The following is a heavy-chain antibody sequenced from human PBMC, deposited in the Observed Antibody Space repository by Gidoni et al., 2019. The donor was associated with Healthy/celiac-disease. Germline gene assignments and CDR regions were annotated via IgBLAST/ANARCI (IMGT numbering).Heavy chain of an antibody. J-gene: IGHJ2*01. Sequence: QVQLVESGGGVVQPGRSLRLSCAASGFTFSSYGMHWVRQAPGKGLGWVAVILYDGSNKYYADSVKGRFTSSRDNSKNTLYLKMNSLRAEDTAVYYCARDSIQLWSQPYWYFDLWGRGTLVTVSS. CDR3: ARDSIQLWSQPYWYFDL. D-gene: IGHD5-18*01. CDR1: GFTFSSYG. CDR2: ILYDGSNK. V-gene: IGHV3-33*01.